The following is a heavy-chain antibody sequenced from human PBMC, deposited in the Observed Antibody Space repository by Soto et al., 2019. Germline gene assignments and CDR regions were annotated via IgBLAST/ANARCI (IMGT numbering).Heavy chain of an antibody. CDR2: LEPEDGET. CDR1: GYTLTELS. Sequence: GASAKVSCTVSGYTLTELSIHWVRQAPGKGRDWMGGLEPEDGETINAQKFQGRVTMTEDTSTDTAYMELSSLRLEDTAVYYCATEPLPPSGWSTPFDYWGQGTLVTVSS. D-gene: IGHD6-19*01. J-gene: IGHJ4*02. CDR3: ATEPLPPSGWSTPFDY. V-gene: IGHV1-24*01.